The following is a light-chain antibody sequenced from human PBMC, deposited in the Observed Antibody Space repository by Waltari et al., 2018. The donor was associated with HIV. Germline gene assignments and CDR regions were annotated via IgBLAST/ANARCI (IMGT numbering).Light chain of an antibody. CDR1: NSDVGGYNY. J-gene: IGLJ2*01. V-gene: IGLV2-8*01. CDR2: EVN. CDR3: SSYAGSNNRV. Sequence: QSALTQPPSASGSPGQSVTISCTGTNSDVGGYNYVSWYQQHPGKAPKLMIYEVNKRPSGVPDRFSGSKSGNTASLTVSGLQAEDEADYYCSSYAGSNNRVFGGGTKLTVL.